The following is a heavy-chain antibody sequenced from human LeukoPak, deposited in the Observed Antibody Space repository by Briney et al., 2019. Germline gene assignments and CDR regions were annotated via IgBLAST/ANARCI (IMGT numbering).Heavy chain of an antibody. Sequence: GGSLRLSCAASGFTFDDYAMHWVRQAPGKGLEWVSGISWSSGSIGYADSVKGRFTISRHNAKNSLYLQMNSLRAEDTALYYCAKEASSSSWYPYSSGRHGYYYCYRTDVWGQGTPVTVSS. CDR1: GFTFDDYA. J-gene: IGHJ6*02. CDR2: ISWSSGSI. V-gene: IGHV3-9*01. D-gene: IGHD6-13*01. CDR3: AKEASSSSWYPYSSGRHGYYYCYRTDV.